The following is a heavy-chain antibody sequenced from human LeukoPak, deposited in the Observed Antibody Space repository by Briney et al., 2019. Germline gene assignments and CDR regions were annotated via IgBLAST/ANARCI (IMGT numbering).Heavy chain of an antibody. CDR2: IYHSGST. J-gene: IGHJ4*02. V-gene: IGHV4-38-2*02. CDR1: GYSISSGYY. Sequence: SETLSLTCTVSGYSISSGYYWGWIRQPPGKGLEWIGSIYHSGSTYYNPSLKSRVTISVDTSKNQFSLKLSSVTAADTAVYYCARGSGNFDYWGQGTLVTVSS. CDR3: ARGSGNFDY.